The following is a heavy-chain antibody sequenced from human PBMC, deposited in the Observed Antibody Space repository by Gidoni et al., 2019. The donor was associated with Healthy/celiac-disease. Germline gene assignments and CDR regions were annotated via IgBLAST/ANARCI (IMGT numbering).Heavy chain of an antibody. Sequence: EVPLLESGGGLVQPGGSLRLSCAASGFTFSSYAMSWVRQAPGKGLEWVSAIRGSGGSTYYADSVKGRFTISRDNSKNTLYLQMNSLRAEDTAVYYCARSYGEDYLDYWGQGTLVTVSS. CDR2: IRGSGGST. CDR1: GFTFSSYA. J-gene: IGHJ4*02. CDR3: ARSYGEDYLDY. D-gene: IGHD4-17*01. V-gene: IGHV3-23*01.